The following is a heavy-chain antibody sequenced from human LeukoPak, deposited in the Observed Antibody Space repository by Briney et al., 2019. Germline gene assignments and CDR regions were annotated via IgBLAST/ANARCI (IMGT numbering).Heavy chain of an antibody. CDR3: ARDFAVRAAAGPSDY. D-gene: IGHD6-13*01. CDR1: GYTFTGYY. CDR2: INPNSGGT. V-gene: IGHV1-2*02. Sequence: ASVKVSCKASGYTFTGYYMHWVRQAPGQGLEWMGWINPNSGGTNYAQKFQGRVTMTRDTSISTAYMELSRLRSDDTAVYYCARDFAVRAAAGPSDYWGQGTLVTVSS. J-gene: IGHJ4*02.